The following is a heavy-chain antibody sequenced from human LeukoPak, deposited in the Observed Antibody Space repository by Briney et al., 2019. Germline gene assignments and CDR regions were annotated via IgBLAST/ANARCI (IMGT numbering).Heavy chain of an antibody. Sequence: GGSLRLSCAASGFTFSSYAMHWVRQAPGKGLEWVAVISYDGSNKYYADSVKGRFTISRDNSKNTLYLQMNSLRAEDTAVYYCARSNDYGDYVLTGWGQGTPVTVSS. CDR3: ARSNDYGDYVLTG. J-gene: IGHJ4*02. CDR2: ISYDGSNK. V-gene: IGHV3-30-3*01. D-gene: IGHD4-17*01. CDR1: GFTFSSYA.